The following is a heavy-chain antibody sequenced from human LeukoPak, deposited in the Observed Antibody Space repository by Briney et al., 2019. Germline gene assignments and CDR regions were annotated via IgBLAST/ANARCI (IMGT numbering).Heavy chain of an antibody. CDR3: ARVSSSLRTDDY. V-gene: IGHV3-20*04. CDR2: INWNGGST. D-gene: IGHD6-13*01. CDR1: GFTFSSYS. Sequence: GGSLRLSCAASGFTFSSYSMNWVRQAPGKGLEWVSGINWNGGSTGYADSVKGRFTISRVNAKNSLYLQMNSLRAEDTALYYCARVSSSLRTDDYWGQGTLVTVSS. J-gene: IGHJ4*02.